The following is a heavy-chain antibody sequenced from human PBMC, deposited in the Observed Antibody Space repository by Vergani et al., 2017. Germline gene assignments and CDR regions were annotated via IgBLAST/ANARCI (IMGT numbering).Heavy chain of an antibody. CDR2: ISGSGGST. V-gene: IGHV3-23*01. Sequence: VQLQQWGAGLLKPSETLSLTCAVYGGSFSGYYWSWIRQPPGKGLEWVSAISGSGGSTYYADSVKGRFTISRDNSKNTLYLQMNSLRAEDTAVYYCAKEDHTGYYYYYGMDVWGQGTTVTVSS. D-gene: IGHD4-17*01. CDR3: AKEDHTGYYYYYGMDV. CDR1: GGSFSGYY. J-gene: IGHJ6*02.